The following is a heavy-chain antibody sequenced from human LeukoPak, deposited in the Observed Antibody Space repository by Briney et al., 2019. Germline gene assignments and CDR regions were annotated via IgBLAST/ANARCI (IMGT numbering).Heavy chain of an antibody. CDR2: IIPIFGTA. CDR3: ARESTHRRVFDY. V-gene: IGHV1-69*13. J-gene: IGHJ4*02. CDR1: GCTFNIYA. Sequence: GASVKVSCKASGCTFNIYAITWVRQAPGQGLEWMGGIIPIFGTAKFAQKFQGRVTITADESTSTAYMELSSLRSDDTAVYYCARESTHRRVFDYWGQGTLVTVSS. D-gene: IGHD6-6*01.